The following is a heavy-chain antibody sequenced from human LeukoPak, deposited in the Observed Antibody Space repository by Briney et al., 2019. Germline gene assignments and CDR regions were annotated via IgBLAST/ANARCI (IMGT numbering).Heavy chain of an antibody. CDR3: AKVPRITIFGVVIYYFDY. CDR2: ISGSGGST. J-gene: IGHJ4*02. Sequence: SGGSLRLSCAASGFTFSSYAMSWVRQAPGKGLEWVSAISGSGGSTYYADSVKGRFTISRDNSKNTLHLQMNSLRAEDTAVYYCAKVPRITIFGVVIYYFDYWGQGTLVTVSS. CDR1: GFTFSSYA. V-gene: IGHV3-23*01. D-gene: IGHD3-3*01.